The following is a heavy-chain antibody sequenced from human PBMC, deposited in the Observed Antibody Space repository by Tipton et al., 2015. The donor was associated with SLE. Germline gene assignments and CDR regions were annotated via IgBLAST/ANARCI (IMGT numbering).Heavy chain of an antibody. Sequence: RSLRLSCAASGFTFSSYAMHWVRQAPGKGLEWVAVTSYDGSNKYYADSVKGRFTISRDNSKNTLYLQMNSLRAEDTAVYYCAREMTLKTSFDYWGQGTLVTVSS. CDR1: GFTFSSYA. CDR2: TSYDGSNK. CDR3: AREMTLKTSFDY. J-gene: IGHJ4*02. V-gene: IGHV3-30-3*01.